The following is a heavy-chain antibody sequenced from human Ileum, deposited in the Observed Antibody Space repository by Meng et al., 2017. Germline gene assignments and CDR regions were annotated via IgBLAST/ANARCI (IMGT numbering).Heavy chain of an antibody. CDR2: INSDGSST. CDR1: GFTFSSYW. J-gene: IGHJ4*02. CDR3: ARDRIPFHFDY. V-gene: IGHV3-74*01. Sequence: GALKISCAASGFTFSSYWMHWVRQAPGKGLVWVSRINSDGSSTSYADSVKGRFTISRDNAKNTLYLQMNSLRAEDTAVYYCARDRIPFHFDYWGQGTLVTVSS.